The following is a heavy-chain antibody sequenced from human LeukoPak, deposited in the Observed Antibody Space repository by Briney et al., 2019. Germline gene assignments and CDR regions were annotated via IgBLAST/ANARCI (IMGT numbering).Heavy chain of an antibody. J-gene: IGHJ4*02. V-gene: IGHV3-48*01. Sequence: GGSLRLSCAASGFTFSGYSMNWVRQAPGKGLEWVSYISSSSSTIYYADSVKGRFTISRDNAKNSLYLQMNSLRAEDTAVYYCARVPTTIYPYFDYWGQGTLVTVSS. CDR2: ISSSSSTI. D-gene: IGHD4-17*01. CDR3: ARVPTTIYPYFDY. CDR1: GFTFSGYS.